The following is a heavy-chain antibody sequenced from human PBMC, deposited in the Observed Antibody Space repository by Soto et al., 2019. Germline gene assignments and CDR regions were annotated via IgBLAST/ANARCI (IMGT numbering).Heavy chain of an antibody. J-gene: IGHJ5*02. Sequence: EVQVVESGGGLVQPGGSLRLSCSFTFSMYSMNWVRQAPGKGLEWVGSISSGGDYIKYADSVKGRFTISRDNAKNSVSLQMNSLRVDDTAIYFCTRDQGGSYDSWFDPWGQGTLVTVSS. V-gene: IGHV3-21*01. CDR3: TRDQGGSYDSWFDP. D-gene: IGHD1-26*01. CDR1: FTFSMYS. CDR2: ISSGGDYI.